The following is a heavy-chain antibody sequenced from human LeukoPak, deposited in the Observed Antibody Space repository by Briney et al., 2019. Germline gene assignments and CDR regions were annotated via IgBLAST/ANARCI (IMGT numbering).Heavy chain of an antibody. D-gene: IGHD6-13*01. CDR3: ARTGSWYYYFDY. CDR2: IYHSGNT. CDR1: GGSFSGYY. J-gene: IGHJ4*02. Sequence: SETLSLTCGVYGGSFSGYYWTWIRQPPGKGLEWIGYIYHSGNTNYNPSLKSRVTISVDTSKNQFSLKLNSVTAADTAVYYCARTGSWYYYFDYWGQGTLVTVSS. V-gene: IGHV4-59*01.